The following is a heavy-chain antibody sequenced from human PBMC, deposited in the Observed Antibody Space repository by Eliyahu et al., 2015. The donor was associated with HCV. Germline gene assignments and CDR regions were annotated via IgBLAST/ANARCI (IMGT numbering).Heavy chain of an antibody. D-gene: IGHD6-19*01. CDR2: IRATDFGATM. CDR1: GFTFGEYA. V-gene: IGHV3-49*04. J-gene: IGHJ4*02. CDR3: TRGHTYSSGWFFDY. Sequence: EVQLVESGGGVVQPGRSLRLSCTTSGFTFGEYAMSWVRQAPGKGLEWVGFIRATDFGATMDYGASVKGRFTISRDDSKSIAYLQMNNLKTEDTAVYYCTRGHTYSSGWFFDYWGQGTLVTVSS.